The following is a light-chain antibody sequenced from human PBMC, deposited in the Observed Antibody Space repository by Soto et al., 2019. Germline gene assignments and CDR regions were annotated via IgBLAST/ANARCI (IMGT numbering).Light chain of an antibody. CDR1: QSVSSSY. Sequence: EIVLTQSPGTLSLSPGERATLSCRASQSVSSSYLAWYQQKPGQAPRLLIYGASSRATGIPDRFSGSGSGTDFTLTMSRLETEDFAVYYCQQYGSSPLTFGGGNKVEVK. V-gene: IGKV3-20*01. CDR2: GAS. CDR3: QQYGSSPLT. J-gene: IGKJ4*01.